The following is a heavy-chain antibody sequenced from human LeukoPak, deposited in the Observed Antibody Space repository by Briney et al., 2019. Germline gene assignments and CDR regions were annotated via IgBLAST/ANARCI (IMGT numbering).Heavy chain of an antibody. D-gene: IGHD6-13*01. Sequence: AGGSLRLSCAACGFMFSDYAMHWVRQTPGKGLEWVGRIKTRGDGATTDLTAPVKGRFAISRDDSKSTLYLHVNSLTIDDTAVYYCTTEAPYTSGWFSWGQGTLVTVSS. CDR2: IKTRGDGATT. J-gene: IGHJ5*02. V-gene: IGHV3-15*05. CDR1: GFMFSDYA. CDR3: TTEAPYTSGWFS.